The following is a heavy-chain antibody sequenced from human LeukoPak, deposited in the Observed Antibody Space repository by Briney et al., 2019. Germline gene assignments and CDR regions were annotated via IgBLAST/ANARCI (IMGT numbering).Heavy chain of an antibody. CDR2: ISGSGGST. CDR1: GFTFSSYW. V-gene: IGHV3-23*01. CDR3: AKLPPDYVWGSYHY. J-gene: IGHJ4*02. D-gene: IGHD3-16*01. Sequence: PGGSLRLSCAASGFTFSSYWMSWVRQAPGKGLEWVSAISGSGGSTYYADSVKGRFTISRDNSKNTLYLQMNSLRAEDTAVYYCAKLPPDYVWGSYHYWGQGTLVTVSS.